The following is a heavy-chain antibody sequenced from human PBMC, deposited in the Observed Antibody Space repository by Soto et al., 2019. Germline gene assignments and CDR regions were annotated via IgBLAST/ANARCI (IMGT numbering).Heavy chain of an antibody. CDR2: ISGSGGST. D-gene: IGHD2-21*01. CDR3: AKDLDSYGPNDAFDI. V-gene: IGHV3-23*01. CDR1: GFTFSSYA. Sequence: GGSLRLSCAASGFTFSSYAMSWVRQAPGKGLERVSAISGSGGSTYYADSVKRRFTNSRDNSKNTLYLQMNSLSAEYTAVYYCAKDLDSYGPNDAFDIWGQGTMVTVSS. J-gene: IGHJ3*02.